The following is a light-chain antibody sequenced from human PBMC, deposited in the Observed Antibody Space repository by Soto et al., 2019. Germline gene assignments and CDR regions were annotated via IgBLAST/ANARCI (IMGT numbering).Light chain of an antibody. CDR1: RSNIGSNP. Sequence: QSVLTQPPSASGTPGQRVTISCSGSRSNIGSNPVNWYQQLPGTAPKLLIDSNNQRPSGVPDRFSGSRSGTSASLAISGLQSKDEADYYCAAWDDSLYGRVFGTGTKVTV. CDR3: AAWDDSLYGRV. V-gene: IGLV1-44*01. J-gene: IGLJ1*01. CDR2: SNN.